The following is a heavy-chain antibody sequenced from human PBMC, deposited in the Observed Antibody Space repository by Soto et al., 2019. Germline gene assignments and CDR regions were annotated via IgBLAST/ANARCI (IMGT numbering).Heavy chain of an antibody. CDR2: IYYSGST. CDR3: ARERSSSAPFDY. J-gene: IGHJ4*02. D-gene: IGHD6-6*01. V-gene: IGHV4-59*01. CDR1: GGSISSYY. Sequence: KASETLSLTCTVSGGSISSYYWSWIRQPPGKGLEWIGYIYYSGSTNYNPSLKSRVTISVDTSKNQFSLKLSSVTAADTAVYYCARERSSSAPFDYWGQGTLVTVSS.